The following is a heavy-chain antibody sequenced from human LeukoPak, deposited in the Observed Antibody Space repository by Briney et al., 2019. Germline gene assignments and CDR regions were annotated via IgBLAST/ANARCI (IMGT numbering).Heavy chain of an antibody. CDR1: GGTFSSYA. CDR2: IIPIFGTA. D-gene: IGHD3-3*01. Sequence: SVKVSCKASGGTFSSYAISWVRQAPGQGLEWMGRIIPIFGTANYAQKFQGRVAITTDESTSTAYMELSSLRSEDTAVYYCAREVGVRYFDYWGQGTLVTVSS. J-gene: IGHJ4*02. CDR3: AREVGVRYFDY. V-gene: IGHV1-69*05.